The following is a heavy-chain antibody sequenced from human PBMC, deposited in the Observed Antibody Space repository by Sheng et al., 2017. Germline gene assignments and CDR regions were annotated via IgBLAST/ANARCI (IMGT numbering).Heavy chain of an antibody. Sequence: QVQLIQSGTEVKTPGSSVKVSCKASRGRINSYAISWVRQAPGQGLEWTGTIIPILNTVNYAQDFQGRLSFTTDASASTAFMELRGLTSADTAIYFCTMSFGDPAAFQRRVDYWGQGTQVIVSS. CDR3: TMSFGDPAAFQRRVDY. J-gene: IGHJ4*02. D-gene: IGHD4-17*01. CDR1: RGRINSYA. V-gene: IGHV1-69*11. CDR2: IIPILNTV.